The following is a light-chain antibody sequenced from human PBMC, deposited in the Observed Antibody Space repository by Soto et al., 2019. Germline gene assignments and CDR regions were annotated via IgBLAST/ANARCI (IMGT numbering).Light chain of an antibody. V-gene: IGKV3-15*01. CDR1: QSVSSN. J-gene: IGKJ4*01. Sequence: EIVMTQSPATLSVSPGERATLSCGASQSVSSNLAWYQQKPGQAPKLLLYNPSTRATGIPARFSGSGSGTEFTLTISSLQSEDFAIYYFQQYDDWPLTFGGGTKVEIK. CDR3: QQYDDWPLT. CDR2: NPS.